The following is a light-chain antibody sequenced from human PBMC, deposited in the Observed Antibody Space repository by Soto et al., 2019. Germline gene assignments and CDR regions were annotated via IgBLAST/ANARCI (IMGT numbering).Light chain of an antibody. CDR3: HQRYNWPRVT. CDR1: QSVSTS. J-gene: IGKJ5*01. CDR2: DVS. V-gene: IGKV3-11*01. Sequence: EIVITQSPATLSVSPGERVTLSCRASQSVSTSLAWYQQKPGQPPRLLIYDVSNRATGIPARFSGSGSGTDFTLTITSLEPEDFAVYFCHQRYNWPRVTFGQGTRLE.